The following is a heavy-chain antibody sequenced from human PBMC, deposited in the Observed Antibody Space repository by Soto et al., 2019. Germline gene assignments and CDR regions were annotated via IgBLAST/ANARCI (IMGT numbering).Heavy chain of an antibody. V-gene: IGHV1-8*01. CDR2: MNPNSGNT. CDR1: GYTFTSYD. J-gene: IGHJ4*02. D-gene: IGHD4-17*01. Sequence: ASVKVSCKASGYTFTSYDINWVRQAPGQGLEWMGWMNPNSGNTGYAQKFQGRVTMTRNTSISTDYMGLSSLRSEDTAVYYCARQDDYGIFDYWGQGTLVTVSS. CDR3: ARQDDYGIFDY.